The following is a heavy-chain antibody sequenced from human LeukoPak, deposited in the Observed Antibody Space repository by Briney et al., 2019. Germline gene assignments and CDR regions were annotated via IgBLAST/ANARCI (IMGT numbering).Heavy chain of an antibody. CDR1: GGSISSGGYS. Sequence: ASETLSLTCAVSGGSISSGGYSWSWIRQPPGKGLEWIGYIYYSGSTYYNPSLKSRVTISVDTSKNQFSLKLSSVTAADTAVYYCARETGGSGPFDYWGQGTLVTVSS. V-gene: IGHV4-30-4*07. D-gene: IGHD1-14*01. CDR2: IYYSGST. CDR3: ARETGGSGPFDY. J-gene: IGHJ4*02.